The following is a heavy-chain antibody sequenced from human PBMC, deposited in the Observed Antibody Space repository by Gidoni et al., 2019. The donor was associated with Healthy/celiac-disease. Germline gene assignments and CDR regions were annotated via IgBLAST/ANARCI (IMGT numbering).Heavy chain of an antibody. D-gene: IGHD3-22*01. CDR1: GFTFSSYS. V-gene: IGHV3-21*01. CDR2: ISSSSSYI. CDR3: ASRYYDSSGYYPDAFDI. J-gene: IGHJ3*02. Sequence: EVQLVESGGGLVKPGGSLRLSCAASGFTFSSYSMNWVRQAPGKGLEWVSSISSSSSYIYYADSVKGRFTISRDNAKNSLYRQMNSLRAEDTAVYYCASRYYDSSGYYPDAFDIWGQGTMVTVSS.